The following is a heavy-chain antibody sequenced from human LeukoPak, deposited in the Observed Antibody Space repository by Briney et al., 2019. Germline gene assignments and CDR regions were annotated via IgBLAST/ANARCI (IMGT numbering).Heavy chain of an antibody. Sequence: GASVKVSCKASGYTFTAYYMHWVRQAPGQGLEWMGWINPNTGDTNSAERFQGRVTMTRDSSISTAYLELSRLRSEDTAVYYCARAFSNYYYYYGMDVWGQGTTVTVSS. D-gene: IGHD3-16*01. CDR3: ARAFSNYYYYYGMDV. CDR1: GYTFTAYY. CDR2: INPNTGDT. J-gene: IGHJ6*02. V-gene: IGHV1-2*02.